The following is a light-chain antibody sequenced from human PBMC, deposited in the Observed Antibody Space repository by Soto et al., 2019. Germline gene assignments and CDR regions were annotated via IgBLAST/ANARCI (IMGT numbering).Light chain of an antibody. V-gene: IGKV1-5*03. CDR2: KAS. CDR1: QSISSW. CDR3: QQYNSYPWT. J-gene: IGKJ1*01. Sequence: DIQMTQSPSTLSASVGDRVTITCRASQSISSWLAWYQQKPGKAPKLLIYKASSLESVVPSRFSGSRSGAEFTRAISSLQPDDFATYYCQQYNSYPWTFGQGTKVEIK.